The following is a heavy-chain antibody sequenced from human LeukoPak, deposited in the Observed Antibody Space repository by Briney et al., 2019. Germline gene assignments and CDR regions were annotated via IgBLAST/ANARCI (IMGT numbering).Heavy chain of an antibody. Sequence: GGSLRLSCAASGFTFSSYWMNWARQAPGKGLEWVASINHNGNVNYYVDSVKGRFTISRDNSKNTLFLQMNSLRAEDTAVYYCAKDGGLWVSAHWGDSWGRGTLVTVSS. D-gene: IGHD7-27*01. J-gene: IGHJ4*02. CDR3: AKDGGLWVSAHWGDS. CDR1: GFTFSSYW. V-gene: IGHV3-7*03. CDR2: INHNGNVN.